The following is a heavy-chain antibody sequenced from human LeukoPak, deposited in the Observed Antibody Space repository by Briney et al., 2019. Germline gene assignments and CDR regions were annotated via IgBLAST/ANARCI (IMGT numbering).Heavy chain of an antibody. CDR1: GGSISSYY. V-gene: IGHV4-59*01. CDR3: ARERRQDYFDH. CDR2: INYSGST. J-gene: IGHJ4*02. Sequence: PSETLSLTCTVSGGSISSYYWSWIRQPPGKGLEWIGYINYSGSTNYNPSLKSRVTMSVDTSKNQFSLKLSSVTAADTAMYYCARERRQDYFDHWGQGSLVTVSS.